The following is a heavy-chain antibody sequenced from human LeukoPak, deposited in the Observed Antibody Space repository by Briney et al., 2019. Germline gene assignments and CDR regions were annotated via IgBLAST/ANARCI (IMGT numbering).Heavy chain of an antibody. Sequence: GGSLRLSCAASGFTFSSYWMSWVRQAPGKGLEWVANIKQDGSEKYYVDSVKGRFTISRDNAKNSLYLQMNSLRAEDTAVYYCARDPGYCSGGSCYVHYYGMDVWGQGTTVTVSS. D-gene: IGHD2-15*01. CDR2: IKQDGSEK. CDR1: GFTFSSYW. CDR3: ARDPGYCSGGSCYVHYYGMDV. J-gene: IGHJ6*02. V-gene: IGHV3-7*01.